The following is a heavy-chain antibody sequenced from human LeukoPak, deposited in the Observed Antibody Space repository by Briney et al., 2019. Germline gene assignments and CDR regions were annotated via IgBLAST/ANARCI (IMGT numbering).Heavy chain of an antibody. V-gene: IGHV3-9*01. Sequence: GGSLRLSCAASGFTFDDYAMHWVRQAPGKGLEWVSGISWNSGSIGYADSVKGRFTISRDNAKNSLYLQMNSLRAEDTALYYCAKDTMVRGVIITSHFDYWGQGTLVTVSS. CDR1: GFTFDDYA. CDR2: ISWNSGSI. CDR3: AKDTMVRGVIITSHFDY. J-gene: IGHJ4*02. D-gene: IGHD3-10*01.